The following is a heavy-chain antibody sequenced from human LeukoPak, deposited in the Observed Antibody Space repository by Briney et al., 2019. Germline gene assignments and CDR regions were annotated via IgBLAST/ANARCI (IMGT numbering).Heavy chain of an antibody. CDR3: ARADFIDAGPYLIGP. CDR1: GYSFTDYY. Sequence: GASVRVSCKTSGYSFTDYYIHWVRQAPGQGLEWMGWINTKSGRTSSARKFQGRVTMTRDQSITTVYMDMAWLTSDDTAIYFCARADFIDAGPYLIGPWGQGTLVTVSS. CDR2: INTKSGRT. V-gene: IGHV1-2*02. D-gene: IGHD3-3*01. J-gene: IGHJ5*02.